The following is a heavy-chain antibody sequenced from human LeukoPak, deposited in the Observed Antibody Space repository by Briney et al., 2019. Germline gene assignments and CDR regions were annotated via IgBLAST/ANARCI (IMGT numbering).Heavy chain of an antibody. J-gene: IGHJ4*02. CDR1: GGSISNYY. CDR2: IYSTGST. D-gene: IGHD6-19*01. V-gene: IGHV4-59*08. Sequence: SGTLSLTCTVSGGSISNYYGSWIRQPPGKGLEWIAYIYSTGSTYYNPSLKSRVTMSVDTSKNQFSLRLSSVTAADTAVYYCARHISGGATLDWGQGTLVTVSS. CDR3: ARHISGGATLD.